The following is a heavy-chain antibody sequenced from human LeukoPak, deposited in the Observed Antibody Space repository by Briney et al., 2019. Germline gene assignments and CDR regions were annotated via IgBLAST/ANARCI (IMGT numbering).Heavy chain of an antibody. Sequence: SETLSLTCTVSGGSISSSSYYWGWIRQPPGKGLEWIGSIYYSGSTYYNPSLKSRVTISVDTSKNQSSLKLSSVTAADTAVYYCARELNDYGDYRTLDYWGQGTLVTVSS. D-gene: IGHD4-17*01. CDR2: IYYSGST. V-gene: IGHV4-39*07. CDR3: ARELNDYGDYRTLDY. CDR1: GGSISSSSYY. J-gene: IGHJ4*02.